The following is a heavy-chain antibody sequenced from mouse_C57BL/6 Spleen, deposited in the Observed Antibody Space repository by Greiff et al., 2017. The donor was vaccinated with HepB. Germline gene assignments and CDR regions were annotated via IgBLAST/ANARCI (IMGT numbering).Heavy chain of an antibody. CDR2: INPNNGGT. V-gene: IGHV1-18*01. D-gene: IGHD1-1*01. CDR3: ARSSYYYGSSPFAY. J-gene: IGHJ3*01. Sequence: VQLKESGPELVKPGASVKIPCKASGYTFTDYNMDWVKQSHGKSLEWIGDINPNNGGTIYNQKFKGKATLTVDKSSSTAYMELRSLTSEDTAVYYSARSSYYYGSSPFAYWGQGTLVTVSA. CDR1: GYTFTDYN.